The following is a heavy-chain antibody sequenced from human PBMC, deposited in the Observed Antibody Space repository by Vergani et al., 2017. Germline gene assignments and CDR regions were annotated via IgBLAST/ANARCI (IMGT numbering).Heavy chain of an antibody. Sequence: EVQLVQSGAEVKKPGESLKISCKGSGYSFTSYWIGWVRQMPGKGLEWMGIIYPGDSDTRYSPSFQGQVTISADKSISTAYLQWSSLKASDTAMYCCARLDHCSGGSCYPGGHWGQGTLVTVSS. CDR3: ARLDHCSGGSCYPGGH. V-gene: IGHV5-51*01. J-gene: IGHJ4*02. CDR1: GYSFTSYW. CDR2: IYPGDSDT. D-gene: IGHD2-15*01.